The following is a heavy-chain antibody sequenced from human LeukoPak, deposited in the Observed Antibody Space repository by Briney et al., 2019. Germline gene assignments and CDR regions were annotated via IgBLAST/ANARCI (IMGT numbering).Heavy chain of an antibody. Sequence: SETLSLTCTVSGGSISGYYWSWIRQPPGKGLEWVGYISYSGSTNYNPSLKSRVTISVDTSKNQFSLKLSSVTAADTAVYYCARVTGATIDYWGQGTLVTVSS. D-gene: IGHD1-26*01. CDR3: ARVTGATIDY. V-gene: IGHV4-59*12. CDR1: GGSISGYY. CDR2: ISYSGST. J-gene: IGHJ4*02.